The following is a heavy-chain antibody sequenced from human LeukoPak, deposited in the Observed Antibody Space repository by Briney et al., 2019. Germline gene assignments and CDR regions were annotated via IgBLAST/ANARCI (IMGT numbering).Heavy chain of an antibody. V-gene: IGHV4-34*01. CDR1: GGSFSGYY. CDR2: INHSGST. D-gene: IGHD3-9*01. Sequence: SETLSLTCAVYGGSFSGYYWSWIRQPPGKGLEWIGEINHSGSTNYNPSLKSRVTISVDTSKNQFSLKLSSVTAADTAVYYCARQMVRVDYDILTGYYLGLDYWGQGTLVTVSS. J-gene: IGHJ4*02. CDR3: ARQMVRVDYDILTGYYLGLDY.